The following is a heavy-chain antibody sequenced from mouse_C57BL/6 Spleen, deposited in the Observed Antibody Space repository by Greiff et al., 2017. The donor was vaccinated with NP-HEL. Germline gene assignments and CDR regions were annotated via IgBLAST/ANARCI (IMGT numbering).Heavy chain of an antibody. D-gene: IGHD2-2*01. CDR2: IYPSDSET. V-gene: IGHV1-61*01. J-gene: IGHJ2*01. Sequence: VQLQQPGAELVRPGSSVKLSCKASGYTFTSYWMDWVKQRPGQGLEWIGNIYPSDSETHYNQKFKDKATLTVDKSSSTAYMQLSSLTSEDSAVYYCALMVTTHFFDYWGQGTTLTVSS. CDR1: GYTFTSYW. CDR3: ALMVTTHFFDY.